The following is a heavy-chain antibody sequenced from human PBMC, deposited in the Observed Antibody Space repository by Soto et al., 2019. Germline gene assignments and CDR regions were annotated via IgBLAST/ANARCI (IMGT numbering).Heavy chain of an antibody. Sequence: PSETLSLTYAVYGASFSGYYWSWIRQPPGKGLEWIGYIYYSGSTNYNPSLKSRVTISVDTSKNQFSLKLSSVTAADTAVYYCARAPRRNYGYPSYFDYWGQGTLVTVSS. J-gene: IGHJ4*02. D-gene: IGHD3-10*01. CDR2: IYYSGST. V-gene: IGHV4-59*01. CDR3: ARAPRRNYGYPSYFDY. CDR1: GASFSGYY.